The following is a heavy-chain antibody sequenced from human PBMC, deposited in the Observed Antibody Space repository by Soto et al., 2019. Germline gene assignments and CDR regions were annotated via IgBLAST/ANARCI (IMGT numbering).Heavy chain of an antibody. CDR2: INAGNGNT. V-gene: IGHV1-3*05. J-gene: IGHJ4*02. CDR3: ARSIVVVTALDD. D-gene: IGHD2-21*02. CDR1: GYTFTSYA. Sequence: QVQLVQSGAEEKKPGASVKVSCKASGYTFTSYAMHWVRQAPGQRLEWMGWINAGNGNTKYSQKFQGRVTITRDTSASTAYMELSSLTSEDTAVYYCARSIVVVTALDDWGQGTLVTVSS.